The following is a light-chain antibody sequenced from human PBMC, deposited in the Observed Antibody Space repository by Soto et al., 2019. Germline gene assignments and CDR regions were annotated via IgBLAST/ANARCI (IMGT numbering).Light chain of an antibody. CDR3: QQYNSYST. J-gene: IGKJ2*01. CDR2: KAY. V-gene: IGKV1-5*03. CDR1: QSVSIW. Sequence: DIPMTQSPSTLSASVGDRVTIACRASQSVSIWVAWYQQKPGKAPKLLIYKAYSLESGVPSRFSGSGSGTDFTLTISSLQPDDFATYYCQQYNSYSTFGRGTKLKIK.